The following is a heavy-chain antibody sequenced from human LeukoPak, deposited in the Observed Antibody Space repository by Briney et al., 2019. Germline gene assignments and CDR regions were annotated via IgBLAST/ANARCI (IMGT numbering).Heavy chain of an antibody. D-gene: IGHD3-3*01. CDR2: MNRDGSEV. J-gene: IGHJ4*02. V-gene: IGHV3-7*04. Sequence: PGGSLRLSCAASGCTFAPFWMTWVRQAPGKGPEFVATMNRDGSEVAYGNSVRGRFTISRDNAKNSLYLQMYSLRAEDRAVYYCARGIYEWLYLNYWRQGALVTVSS. CDR3: ARGIYEWLYLNY. CDR1: GCTFAPFW.